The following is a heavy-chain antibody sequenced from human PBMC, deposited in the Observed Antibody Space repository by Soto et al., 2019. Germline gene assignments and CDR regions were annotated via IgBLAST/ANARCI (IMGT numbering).Heavy chain of an antibody. CDR1: GYTFTSYS. D-gene: IGHD2-21*02. J-gene: IGHJ4*02. CDR2: XNXXXGXT. Sequence: ASVKVSCKASGYTFTSYSLHLVRQATGQGLEWMXIXNXXXGXTXXXKXXEXRVTMTRDTSTSTVYMELSSLRSEDTPVYYCARDSQRARLQRPDYWGQGTLVTVSS. V-gene: IGHV1-46*01. CDR3: ARDSQRARLQRPDY.